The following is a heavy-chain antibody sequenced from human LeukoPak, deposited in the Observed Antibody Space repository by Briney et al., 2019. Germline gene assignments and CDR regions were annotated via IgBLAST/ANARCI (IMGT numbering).Heavy chain of an antibody. CDR3: ARLIRYFDWLPFDY. CDR2: INHSGST. V-gene: IGHV4-34*01. D-gene: IGHD3-9*01. Sequence: SETLSLTCAVYGGSFSGYYWSWIRQPPGKGLEWIGEINHSGSTNYNPSLKSRVTISVDTSKNQFSLKLSSVTAVDTAVYYCARLIRYFDWLPFDYWGQGTLVTVSS. J-gene: IGHJ4*02. CDR1: GGSFSGYY.